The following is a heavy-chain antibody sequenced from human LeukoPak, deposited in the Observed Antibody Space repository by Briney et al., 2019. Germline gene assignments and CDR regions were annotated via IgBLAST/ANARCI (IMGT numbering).Heavy chain of an antibody. CDR3: ARTVPGYFFDY. D-gene: IGHD3-10*01. J-gene: IGHJ4*02. Sequence: GASLRLSCAASGFTFSSYWMHWVRQAPGKGLVWVSRINTDGSSTSYADSVKGRFTISRDNAKNTLYLQMNSLRAEDTAVYYCARTVPGYFFDYWGQGTLVTVSS. CDR1: GFTFSSYW. V-gene: IGHV3-74*01. CDR2: INTDGSST.